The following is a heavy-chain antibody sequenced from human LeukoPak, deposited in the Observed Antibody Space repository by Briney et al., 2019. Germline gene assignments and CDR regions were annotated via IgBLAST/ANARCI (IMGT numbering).Heavy chain of an antibody. CDR1: GFTFSCYA. D-gene: IGHD3-3*01. J-gene: IGHJ6*02. CDR2: ISYDGSNK. Sequence: GGSLRLSCAASGFTFSCYAMHWVRQAPGKGLEWVAVISYDGSNKYYADSVKGRFTISRDNSKNTLYLQMNSLRAEDTAVYYCARIAFGVVPMNYGMDVWGQGTTVTVSS. V-gene: IGHV3-30-3*01. CDR3: ARIAFGVVPMNYGMDV.